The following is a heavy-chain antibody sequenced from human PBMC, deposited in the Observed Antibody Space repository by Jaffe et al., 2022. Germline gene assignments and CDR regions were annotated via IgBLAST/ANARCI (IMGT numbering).Heavy chain of an antibody. J-gene: IGHJ4*02. V-gene: IGHV3-48*03. CDR1: GFTFSSYE. D-gene: IGHD2-21*02. CDR3: ARVMGHEIVVVTAPFDY. CDR2: ISSSGSTI. Sequence: EVQLVESGGGLVQPGGSLRLSCAASGFTFSSYEMNWVRQAPGKGLEWVSYISSSGSTIYYADSVKGRFTISRDNAKNSLYLQMNSLRAEDTAVYYCARVMGHEIVVVTAPFDYWGQGTLVTVSS.